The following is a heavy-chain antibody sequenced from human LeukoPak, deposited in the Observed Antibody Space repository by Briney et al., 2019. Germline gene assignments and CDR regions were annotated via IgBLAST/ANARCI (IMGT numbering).Heavy chain of an antibody. CDR1: GFTFSSYS. D-gene: IGHD1-20*01. CDR2: ISSSSSYI. V-gene: IGHV3-21*01. CDR3: AREITGHYYFDY. Sequence: GGSLRLSCAASGFTFSSYSMNWVRQAPGKGLEWVSSISSSSSYIYYADSVKGRFTISRDNAKNSLYLQMNSLRAEDTAVYYCAREITGHYYFDYWGQGALVTVSS. J-gene: IGHJ4*02.